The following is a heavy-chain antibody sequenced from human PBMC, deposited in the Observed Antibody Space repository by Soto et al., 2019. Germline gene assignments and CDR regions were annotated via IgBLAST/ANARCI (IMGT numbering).Heavy chain of an antibody. CDR1: GFTFSTNT. CDR2: ISGNGAAT. CDR3: AKKGTGYYYDY. Sequence: GSLRLSCAASGFTFSTNTMYWVRQAPGKGLEWVSTISGNGAATYYADSVKGRFTISRDNSKNTLDLQMNTLRAEDAAVYYCAKKGTGYYYDYWGQGTPVTVSS. J-gene: IGHJ4*02. V-gene: IGHV3-23*01. D-gene: IGHD3-9*01.